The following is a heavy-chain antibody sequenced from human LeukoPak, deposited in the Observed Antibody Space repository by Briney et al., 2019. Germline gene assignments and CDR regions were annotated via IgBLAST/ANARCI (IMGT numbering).Heavy chain of an antibody. D-gene: IGHD3-22*01. J-gene: IGHJ6*03. Sequence: SETLSPTCTVSGGSISSYYWSWIRQPAGKGLEWIGRIYTSGSTNYNPSLKSRVTMSVETSKNQFSLKLSSVTAADTAVYYWAREYHDSSGYYPPYYYYYMDVWGKGTTVTVSS. CDR2: IYTSGST. CDR1: GGSISSYY. CDR3: AREYHDSSGYYPPYYYYYMDV. V-gene: IGHV4-4*07.